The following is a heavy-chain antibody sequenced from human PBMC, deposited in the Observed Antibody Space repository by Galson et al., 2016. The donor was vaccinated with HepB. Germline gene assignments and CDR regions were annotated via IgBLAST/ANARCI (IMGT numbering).Heavy chain of an antibody. Sequence: SLRLSCAVSGFTFSNFPMSWVRQAPGKGLEWISAISGSGGTTYYADSVKGRFTISRDYSKNTLFLQMNSLRVEDTAVYYCAKAPNPGTTLYPLDYWGQGSLVTVSS. J-gene: IGHJ4*02. CDR3: AKAPNPGTTLYPLDY. D-gene: IGHD1-7*01. CDR1: GFTFSNFP. CDR2: ISGSGGTT. V-gene: IGHV3-23*01.